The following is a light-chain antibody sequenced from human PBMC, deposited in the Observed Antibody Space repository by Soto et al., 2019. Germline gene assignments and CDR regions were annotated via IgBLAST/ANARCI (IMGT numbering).Light chain of an antibody. CDR1: QSVSSYS. V-gene: IGKV3-20*01. Sequence: IVLTRSPGTLSLSPGERATLSCRAGQSVSSYSLAWYQKKPGQAPGLLIYGASSRAAGSPDRFSGSGSGTDFTLTISGLEPEDFAVYYCQQYGSSLTWTFGQGTKVDIK. J-gene: IGKJ1*01. CDR3: QQYGSSLTWT. CDR2: GAS.